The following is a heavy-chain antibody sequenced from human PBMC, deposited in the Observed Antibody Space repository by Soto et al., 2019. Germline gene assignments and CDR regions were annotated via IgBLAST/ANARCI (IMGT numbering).Heavy chain of an antibody. CDR1: GFTFSSYA. Sequence: GGSLRLSCAASGFTFSSYAMSWVRQAPGKGLEWVSAISGSGGSTYYADSVKGRFTISRDSSKNTLYLQMNSLRAEDTAVYYCAKGITGIAAAGTKVYGMDVWGQGTTVTVSS. V-gene: IGHV3-23*01. CDR2: ISGSGGST. D-gene: IGHD6-13*01. CDR3: AKGITGIAAAGTKVYGMDV. J-gene: IGHJ6*02.